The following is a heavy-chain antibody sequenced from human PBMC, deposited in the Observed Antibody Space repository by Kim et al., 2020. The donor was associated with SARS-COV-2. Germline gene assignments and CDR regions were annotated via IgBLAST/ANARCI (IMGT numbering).Heavy chain of an antibody. V-gene: IGHV1-69*13. CDR1: GGTFSSYA. J-gene: IGHJ6*02. CDR3: ASAELDFWSGQNPRKYYYYGMDV. D-gene: IGHD3-3*01. Sequence: SVKVSCKASGGTFSSYAISWVRQAPGQGLEWMGGIIPIFGTANYAQKFQGRVTITADESTSTAYMELSSLRSEDTAVYYCASAELDFWSGQNPRKYYYYGMDVWGQGTTVTVSS. CDR2: IIPIFGTA.